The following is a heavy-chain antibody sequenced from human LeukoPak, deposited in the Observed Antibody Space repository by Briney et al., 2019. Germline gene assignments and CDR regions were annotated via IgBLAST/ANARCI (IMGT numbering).Heavy chain of an antibody. CDR2: ISGDGTTK. J-gene: IGHJ4*02. D-gene: IGHD3-10*01. CDR3: TRDDYYYASGY. Sequence: GGSLRLSCAASGFSFSDYYMSWVRQAPGKGLEWVSYISGDGTTKHYSDSVRGRFTVSRDNAKNSLFLQVNSLRAEDTAIYYCTRDDYYYASGYWGQGTLVSVSS. V-gene: IGHV3-11*04. CDR1: GFSFSDYY.